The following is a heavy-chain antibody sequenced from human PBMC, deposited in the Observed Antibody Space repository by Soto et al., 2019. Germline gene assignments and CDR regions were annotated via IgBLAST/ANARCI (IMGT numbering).Heavy chain of an antibody. CDR2: IYYSGTT. J-gene: IGHJ4*02. Sequence: QVQLQESGPGLVKPSDTLSLTCAVSGSSISSSNWWGWIRQPPGKGLEWIGYIYYSGTTYYNPSLKSRVTMSVDMSKYQFSLKLTSVTAVDTAVDYCARRESQGPIDYWGQGTLVTVSS. CDR1: GSSISSSNW. D-gene: IGHD1-26*01. V-gene: IGHV4-28*01. CDR3: ARRESQGPIDY.